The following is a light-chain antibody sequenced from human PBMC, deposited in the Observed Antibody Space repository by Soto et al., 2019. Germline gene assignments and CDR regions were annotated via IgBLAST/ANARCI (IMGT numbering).Light chain of an antibody. J-gene: IGLJ2*01. V-gene: IGLV2-8*01. CDR3: CSYAGTQTFAI. Sequence: QSALTQPPSASGSPGQSVTISCTGTSSDVGGYNYVSWYQQHPGKAPKLMIYEVTKRPSGVPDRFSGSKSGNTASLTVSGLQAEDEADYYCCSYAGTQTFAIFGAGTKLTVL. CDR2: EVT. CDR1: SSDVGGYNY.